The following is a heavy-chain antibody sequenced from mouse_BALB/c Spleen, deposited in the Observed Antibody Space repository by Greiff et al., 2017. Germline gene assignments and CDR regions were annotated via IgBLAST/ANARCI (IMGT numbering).Heavy chain of an antibody. CDR3: ARDRDDYGYAMDY. D-gene: IGHD2-4*01. CDR1: GFTFSSYA. V-gene: IGHV5-9-4*01. J-gene: IGHJ4*01. Sequence: DVKLVESGGGLVKPGGSLKLSCAASGFTFSSYAMSWVRQSPEKRLEWVAEISSGGSYTYYPDTVTGRFTISRDNAKNTLYLEMSSLRSEDTAMYYCARDRDDYGYAMDYWGQGTSVTVSS. CDR2: ISSGGSYT.